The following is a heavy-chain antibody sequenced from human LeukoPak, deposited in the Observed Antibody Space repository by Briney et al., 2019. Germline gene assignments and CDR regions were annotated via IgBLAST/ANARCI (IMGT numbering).Heavy chain of an antibody. Sequence: PGGSLRLSCAASGFTVSSNYMSWVCQAPGKGLEWVSVIYSGGSTYYADSVKGRFTISRDNSKNTLYLQMNSLRAEDTAVYYCARDAPLLPKSFDYWGQGTLVTVSS. CDR2: IYSGGST. CDR1: GFTVSSNY. D-gene: IGHD3-22*01. CDR3: ARDAPLLPKSFDY. J-gene: IGHJ4*02. V-gene: IGHV3-66*01.